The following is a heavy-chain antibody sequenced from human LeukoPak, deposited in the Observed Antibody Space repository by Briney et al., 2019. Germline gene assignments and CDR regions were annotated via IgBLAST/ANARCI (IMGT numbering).Heavy chain of an antibody. J-gene: IGHJ4*02. CDR1: GFTFSSHW. CDR2: IASDGSST. V-gene: IGHV3-74*01. D-gene: IGHD4-23*01. CDR3: ARGRPHGNDY. Sequence: PGESLRLSCAASGFTFSSHWMHWVRQAPGKGLVWVSRIASDGSSTTYADSVKGRSSISRDNAKNTLYLQMNSLRVEDTAVYYCARGRPHGNDYWGQGTLVTVSS.